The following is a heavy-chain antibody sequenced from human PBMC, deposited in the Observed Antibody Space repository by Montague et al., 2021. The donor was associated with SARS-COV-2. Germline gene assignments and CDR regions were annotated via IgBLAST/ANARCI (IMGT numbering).Heavy chain of an antibody. V-gene: IGHV3-7*01. J-gene: IGHJ3*02. D-gene: IGHD2/OR15-2a*01. CDR3: ARDRNHGFDI. CDR1: GLTLDRFV. Sequence: SLRLSCAVSGLTLDRFVMSWVRQAPGKGLEWVANIHEDESKRFYLDSVKGRFTITRDSAKSLVYLQMNSLSPEDTSVYYCARDRNHGFDIWSHGTTVTVSS. CDR2: IHEDESKR.